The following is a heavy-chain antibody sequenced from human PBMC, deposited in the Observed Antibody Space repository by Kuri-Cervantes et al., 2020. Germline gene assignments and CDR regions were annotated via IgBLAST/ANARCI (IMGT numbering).Heavy chain of an antibody. J-gene: IGHJ3*02. Sequence: SETLSLTCSVSGGSISGYYWSWIRQPPGKGLEWIGYIYYSGSTNYNPSLKSRVTISVDTSKNQFSLKLSSVTAADTAVYYCARVGSSYAHSGDAFDIWGQGTMVTVSS. CDR2: IYYSGST. D-gene: IGHD2-2*01. V-gene: IGHV4-59*01. CDR1: GGSISGYY. CDR3: ARVGSSYAHSGDAFDI.